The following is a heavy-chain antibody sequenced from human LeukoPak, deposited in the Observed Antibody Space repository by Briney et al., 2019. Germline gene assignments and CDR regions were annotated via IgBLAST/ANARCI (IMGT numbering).Heavy chain of an antibody. J-gene: IGHJ4*02. CDR2: IWYDGSNK. CDR1: GFTFSSYG. Sequence: GGSLRLSCAASGFTFSSYGIHWVRQAPGKGLEWVAVIWYDGSNKYYADSVKGRFIISRDNSKNTLYLQMNSLRAEDTAVYYCAKEGYYYDSSGYYYFDYWGQGTLVTVSS. CDR3: AKEGYYYDSSGYYYFDY. V-gene: IGHV3-33*06. D-gene: IGHD3-22*01.